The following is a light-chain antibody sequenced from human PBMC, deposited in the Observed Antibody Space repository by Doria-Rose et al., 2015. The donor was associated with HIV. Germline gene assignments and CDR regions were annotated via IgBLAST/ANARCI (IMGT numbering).Light chain of an antibody. CDR3: RQYYDTPS. CDR2: WAS. CDR1: QSLLYTSKNY. V-gene: IGKV4-1*01. Sequence: DIQMTQSPESLGMSLGERATLNCKSNQSLLYTSKNYLAWYQQKPGQPPTLLIYWASTRQSGLPARFSGSGSGTDFTLTISSLEAEDVAVYYCRQYYDTPSFGPGTTVDIK. J-gene: IGKJ3*01.